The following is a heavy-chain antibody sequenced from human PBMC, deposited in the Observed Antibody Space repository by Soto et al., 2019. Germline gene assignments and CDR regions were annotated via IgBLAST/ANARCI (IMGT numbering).Heavy chain of an antibody. Sequence: GASVKVSCKASGYTFTGYYIPWVRPAPVQGLEWMVWRHPDSSGTNYAQKFQGRVTMTRDTSITTAYMELSRLRSDDTAVYYCARAVGWDPWGNLYYYGMDVWGQGTTVTVSS. J-gene: IGHJ6*02. CDR3: ARAVGWDPWGNLYYYGMDV. D-gene: IGHD3-16*01. CDR1: GYTFTGYY. V-gene: IGHV1-2*02. CDR2: RHPDSSGT.